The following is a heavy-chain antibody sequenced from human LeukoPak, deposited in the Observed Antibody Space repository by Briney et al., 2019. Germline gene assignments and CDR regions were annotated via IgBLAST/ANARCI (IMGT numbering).Heavy chain of an antibody. CDR3: TKDPNGDYVDAFDF. Sequence: TGGSLRLSCAASNFAFSTYAMTWVRQAPGKGLEWVSSITGSGAGTSYADSVKGRFTISRDNSKSTLFLQMNSLRAEDTAVYYCTKDPNGDYVDAFDFWGQGTMVTVSS. CDR1: NFAFSTYA. J-gene: IGHJ3*01. D-gene: IGHD4-17*01. CDR2: ITGSGAGT. V-gene: IGHV3-23*01.